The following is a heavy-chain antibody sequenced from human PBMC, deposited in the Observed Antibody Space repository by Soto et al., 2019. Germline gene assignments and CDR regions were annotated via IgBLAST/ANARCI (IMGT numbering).Heavy chain of an antibody. CDR2: IKSKTDGGTT. CDR1: GFTFSNAW. V-gene: IGHV3-15*01. D-gene: IGHD4-17*01. J-gene: IGHJ3*02. Sequence: GGSLRLSCAASGFTFSNAWMSWVRQAPGKGLEWVGRIKSKTDGGTTDYAAPVKGRFTISRDDSKNTLYLQMNSLKPQDTAVYYCTTDWCTGDDGDYGVGAVGGAFHIWGQVTMVNVS. CDR3: TTDWCTGDDGDYGVGAVGGAFHI.